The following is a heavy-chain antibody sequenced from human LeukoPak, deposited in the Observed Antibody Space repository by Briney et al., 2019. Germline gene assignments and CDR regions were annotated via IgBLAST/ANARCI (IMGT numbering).Heavy chain of an antibody. D-gene: IGHD3-22*01. CDR2: ISYDGSNK. CDR1: GFTFSSYA. J-gene: IGHJ6*03. CDR3: ARDRWDSSGYIPYYYYYYMDV. Sequence: PGRSLRLSCAASGFTFSSYAMHWVRQAPGKGLEWVAVISYDGSNKYYADSVKGRFTISRDNSKNTLYLQMNRLRAEDKAVYYCARDRWDSSGYIPYYYYYYMDVWGKGTTVTVSS. V-gene: IGHV3-30*01.